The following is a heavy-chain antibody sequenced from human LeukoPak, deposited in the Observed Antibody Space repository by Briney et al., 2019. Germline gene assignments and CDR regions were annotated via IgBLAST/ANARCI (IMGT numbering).Heavy chain of an antibody. Sequence: GGSLRLSCAASGFTLSSYWMSWVRQAPGKGLEWVANIKQDGSEKYYVDSVKGRFTISRDNAKNSLYLQMNNLRAEDTAVYYCARGLATGCDWFDPWGQGTLVTVSS. CDR1: GFTLSSYW. J-gene: IGHJ5*02. V-gene: IGHV3-7*01. CDR3: ARGLATGCDWFDP. D-gene: IGHD3-10*01. CDR2: IKQDGSEK.